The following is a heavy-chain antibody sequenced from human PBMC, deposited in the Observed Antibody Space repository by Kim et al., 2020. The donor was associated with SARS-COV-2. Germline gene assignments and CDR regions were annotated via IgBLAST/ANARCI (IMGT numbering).Heavy chain of an antibody. Sequence: GGSLRLSCAASGFTVSTTFMSWVRQAPGKGLEWVSGIYTDGTTWYADSVKGRFTMSRDSSKNTLYLQMNNLGAEDTAVYYCAGEMKRLGSDNYHNHNCFDPWGQGTLVTVAS. D-gene: IGHD3-10*01. CDR3: AGEMKRLGSDNYHNHNCFDP. CDR2: IYTDGTT. V-gene: IGHV3-53*01. J-gene: IGHJ5*02. CDR1: GFTVSTTF.